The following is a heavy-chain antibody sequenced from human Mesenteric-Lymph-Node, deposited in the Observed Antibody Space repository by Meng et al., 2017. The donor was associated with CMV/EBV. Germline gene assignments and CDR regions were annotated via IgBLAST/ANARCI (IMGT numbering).Heavy chain of an antibody. Sequence: GESLKISCEVSGLTFSSYWMAWARQVPGKELKWVANISPDGSVTYYVDSVTGRFTISRDNTKASFYLQMTSLRAEDTAVYYCAKGLFYSSSSGLYYWGQGALVTVSS. CDR3: AKGLFYSSSSGLYY. CDR1: GLTFSSYW. J-gene: IGHJ4*02. CDR2: ISPDGSVT. V-gene: IGHV3-7*01. D-gene: IGHD6-6*01.